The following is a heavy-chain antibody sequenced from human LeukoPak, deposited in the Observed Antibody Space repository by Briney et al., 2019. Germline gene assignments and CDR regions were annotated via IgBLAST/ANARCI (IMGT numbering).Heavy chain of an antibody. J-gene: IGHJ5*02. D-gene: IGHD4-11*01. CDR2: IYYSGST. V-gene: IGHV4-30-4*08. CDR1: GGSISSGDYY. CDR3: ARAVTKNWFDP. Sequence: SETLSLTCTVSGGSISSGDYYWSWIRQPPGKGLEWIGYIYYSGSTYYNPSLKSRVTISVDTSKNQFSLKLSSVTAADTAVYYCARAVTKNWFDPWGQGTLVTVSS.